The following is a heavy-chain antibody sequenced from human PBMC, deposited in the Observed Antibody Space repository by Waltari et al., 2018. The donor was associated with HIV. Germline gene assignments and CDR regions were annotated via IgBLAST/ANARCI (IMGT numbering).Heavy chain of an antibody. CDR1: NGSISLRSYY. D-gene: IGHD6-19*01. V-gene: IGHV4-61*02. J-gene: IGHJ5*02. Sequence: VQLRASGPGLVVPSQTLSLICHVTNGSISLRSYYCSWLRPPVRPGLWSIGCTYSSGSATYNPSIQNRIAMIVDMSRNLVYLEVFSVSAADTGVYYCARERAFGPEYGSGWSRDWSRGGWFDPWGQGTPVVVSS. CDR3: ARERAFGPEYGSGWSRDWSRGGWFDP. CDR2: TYSSGSA.